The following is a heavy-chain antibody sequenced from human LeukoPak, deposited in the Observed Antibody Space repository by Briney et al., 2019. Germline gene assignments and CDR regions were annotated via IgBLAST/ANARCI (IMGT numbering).Heavy chain of an antibody. Sequence: SETLSLTCTVSGGSISSSSYYWGWIRQPPGKGLEWIGTIYYSGNTYSSPSLRSRLTISVDTSNNQFSLKLTSVTAADTAVYYCARQKGTTMASKWWDPFDYWGQGTLVTVSS. CDR3: ARQKGTTMASKWWDPFDY. CDR2: IYYSGNT. D-gene: IGHD1-1*01. V-gene: IGHV4-39*01. J-gene: IGHJ4*02. CDR1: GGSISSSSYY.